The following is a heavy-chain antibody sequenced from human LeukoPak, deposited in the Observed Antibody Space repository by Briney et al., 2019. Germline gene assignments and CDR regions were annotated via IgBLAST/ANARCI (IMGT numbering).Heavy chain of an antibody. D-gene: IGHD3-10*01. J-gene: IGHJ4*02. CDR2: ITYDGYYK. Sequence: PGTSLRLSCAASGFTLTTYVMHWVRQAPGKGLEWVALITYDGYYKYYSDSVKGRFTISSDTSKNTLSLQMNSLRAEDTAVYYCARHLSPVVRASRMGYWGQGTLVTVSS. CDR3: ARHLSPVVRASRMGY. V-gene: IGHV3-30*03. CDR1: GFTLTTYV.